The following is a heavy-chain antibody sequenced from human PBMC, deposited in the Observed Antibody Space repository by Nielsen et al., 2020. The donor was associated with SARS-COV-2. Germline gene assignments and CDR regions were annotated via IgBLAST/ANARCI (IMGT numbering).Heavy chain of an antibody. V-gene: IGHV4-30-4*01. Sequence: SETLSLTCSVSGGSISSHEYYWSWIRQSPGRGLEWIGYIYYSGNTYYNPSLKSRVTISVDTSRNQFSLKLSSVTAADTAVYYCARVLGNYGSGKYYYYYYGMDVWGQGTTVTVSS. CDR2: IYYSGNT. D-gene: IGHD3-10*01. CDR3: ARVLGNYGSGKYYYYYYGMDV. CDR1: GGSISSHEYY. J-gene: IGHJ6*02.